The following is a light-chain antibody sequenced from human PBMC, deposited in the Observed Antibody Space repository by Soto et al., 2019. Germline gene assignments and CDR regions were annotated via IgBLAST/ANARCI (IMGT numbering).Light chain of an antibody. J-gene: IGLJ1*01. CDR2: DVS. Sequence: SALTQPASVSGSPGQSITISCTGTSSDVGGYNYVSWYQQHPGKAPKLMIYDVSNRPSGVSNRFSGSKSGNTASLTISGLQAEDEADYYCSSYTSSSTVGVFGTGTKLTVL. V-gene: IGLV2-14*01. CDR1: SSDVGGYNY. CDR3: SSYTSSSTVGV.